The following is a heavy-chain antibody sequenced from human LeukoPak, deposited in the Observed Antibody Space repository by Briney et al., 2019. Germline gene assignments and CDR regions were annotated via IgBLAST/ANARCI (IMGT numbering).Heavy chain of an antibody. CDR1: GFNFSNFG. J-gene: IGHJ4*02. CDR2: MRYDATKK. D-gene: IGHD2-8*01. V-gene: IGHV3-30*02. CDR3: ARSVMMYASTYYFHY. Sequence: PGGSLRLSCAASGFNFSNFGIHWVRQAPGKGLEWVAFMRYDATKKYYADSVKGRFTISRDNSKNTVFLQISSLRADDTSVYYCARSVMMYASTYYFHYWGQGTLVTVSS.